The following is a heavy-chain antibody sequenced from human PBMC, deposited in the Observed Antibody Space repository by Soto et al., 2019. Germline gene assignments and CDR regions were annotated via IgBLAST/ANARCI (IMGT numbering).Heavy chain of an antibody. CDR3: TRERWYYGDPKWYFDL. Sequence: PGGSLRLSCSSSGFNFGDYGMTWFRQAPGKGLEWVGLIRSKSYGRTTEYAASAKDRFTISRDDFKRIAYLQMDSLKADDTAVYYCTRERWYYGDPKWYFDLWGRGTLVTVSS. J-gene: IGHJ2*01. CDR1: GFNFGDYG. V-gene: IGHV3-49*03. CDR2: IRSKSYGRTT. D-gene: IGHD4-17*01.